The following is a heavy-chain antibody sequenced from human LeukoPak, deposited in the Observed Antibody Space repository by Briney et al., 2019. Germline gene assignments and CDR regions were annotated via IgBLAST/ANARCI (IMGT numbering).Heavy chain of an antibody. CDR1: GGSVSSGSYY. V-gene: IGHV4-61*01. Sequence: PSETLSLTCTVSGGSVSSGSYYWSWIRQPPGKGLEWIGYIYYSGSTNYNPSLKSRVTISVDTSKNQFSLKLSSVTAADTAVYYCARGAGVLRFLEWLLYFDPWGQGTLVTVSS. CDR2: IYYSGST. CDR3: ARGAGVLRFLEWLLYFDP. J-gene: IGHJ5*02. D-gene: IGHD3-3*01.